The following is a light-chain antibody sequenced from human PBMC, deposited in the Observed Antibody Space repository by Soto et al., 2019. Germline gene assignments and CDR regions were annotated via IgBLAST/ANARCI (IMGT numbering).Light chain of an antibody. CDR1: SSDIRDSNY. J-gene: IGLJ2*01. CDR2: EVT. CDR3: GSKAGSDKHVV. Sequence: QSALSQPPSASGSPGQSVTISCSGISSDIRDSNYVSWYQQHPGKAPKLVVSEVTKRPSGVPDRFSGSRSGTTAFLTSSGLQTEDEADYYCGSKAGSDKHVVFGGGTKVTVL. V-gene: IGLV2-8*01.